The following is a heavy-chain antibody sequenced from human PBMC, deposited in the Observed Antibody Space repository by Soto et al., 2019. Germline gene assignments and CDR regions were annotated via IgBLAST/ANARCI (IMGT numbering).Heavy chain of an antibody. CDR1: GYTFTSYG. D-gene: IGHD3-9*01. CDR3: ARGALGFDWLLSLDY. V-gene: IGHV1-18*01. J-gene: IGHJ4*02. Sequence: ASVKVSCKASGYTFTSYGISWVRQAPGQGLEWMGWISAYNGNTNYAQKLQGRVTMTTDTSTSTAYMELRSLRSDDTAVYYCARGALGFDWLLSLDYWGQGTLVTVSS. CDR2: ISAYNGNT.